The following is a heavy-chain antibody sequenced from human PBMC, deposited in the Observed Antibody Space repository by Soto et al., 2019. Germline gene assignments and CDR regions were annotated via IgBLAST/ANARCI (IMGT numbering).Heavy chain of an antibody. Sequence: QITLKESGPTLVKPTQTLTLTCTFSGFSLGTSGVGVGWIRQPPGKALEWVAVIYWDDYKHFSPSLESRLTITKDTSKNLVVLTMTDMDPVDTATYYCAHKGSGLYPLDHWGQGTLVTVSS. J-gene: IGHJ4*02. CDR1: GFSLGTSGVG. D-gene: IGHD3-10*01. CDR3: AHKGSGLYPLDH. V-gene: IGHV2-5*02. CDR2: IYWDDYK.